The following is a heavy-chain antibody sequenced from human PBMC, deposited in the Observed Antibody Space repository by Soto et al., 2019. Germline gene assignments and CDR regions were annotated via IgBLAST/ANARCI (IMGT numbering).Heavy chain of an antibody. CDR2: INSDGSTT. Sequence: EVQLVESGGGLVQPGGSLRLSCAASGFTFSTYWMHWVRQAPGKGLVWVSRINSDGSTTDYADSVRGRVTLSRDHDKNTLYLQMNSWRAEDTAVYYCARDQGYCSGGSGNGAGYWGQVTLVTVSS. J-gene: IGHJ4*02. V-gene: IGHV3-74*01. D-gene: IGHD2-15*01. CDR1: GFTFSTYW. CDR3: ARDQGYCSGGSGNGAGY.